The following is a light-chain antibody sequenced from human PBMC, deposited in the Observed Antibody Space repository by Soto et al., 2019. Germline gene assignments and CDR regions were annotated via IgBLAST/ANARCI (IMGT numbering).Light chain of an antibody. V-gene: IGKV4-1*01. J-gene: IGKJ1*01. Sequence: DIVMTQSPDSLAVSLGERATINCKSSQSVLYSSNNKNYLAWYQQKPGQAPKLLIYWASTRESGVPDRFSGRESGTDFLLTITSLQAEDVAVYNCQQSYSTPPWTFGQGTKVEIK. CDR3: QQSYSTPPWT. CDR2: WAS. CDR1: QSVLYSSNNKNY.